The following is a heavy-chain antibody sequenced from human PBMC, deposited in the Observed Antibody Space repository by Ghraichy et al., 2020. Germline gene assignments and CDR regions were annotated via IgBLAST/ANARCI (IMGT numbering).Heavy chain of an antibody. CDR3: ARGGYSSSPLDH. V-gene: IGHV4-34*01. D-gene: IGHD6-13*01. J-gene: IGHJ4*02. CDR1: GGSFTDHY. CDR2: INHAGRA. Sequence: SETLSLTCAVYGGSFTDHYWGWVRQPPGKGLEWIGEINHAGRANYDPSLKSRVTMSVDAPKNQFSLDLNSVTAADTAVYFCARGGYSSSPLDHWGQGILVTVSS.